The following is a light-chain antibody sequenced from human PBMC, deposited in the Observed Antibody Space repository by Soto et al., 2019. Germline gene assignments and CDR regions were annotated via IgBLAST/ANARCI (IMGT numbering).Light chain of an antibody. CDR3: QQRSHWPPISA. Sequence: EIVLTQSPATLSLSPGERATLSCRASKSVTSYFAWYQHKPGQAPRLLIYDTSNRAIGIPARFSGSGSGTDFTLTITSLEPEDSAVYNCQQRSHWPPISAFDGGTKVEIK. J-gene: IGKJ4*01. V-gene: IGKV3-11*01. CDR1: KSVTSY. CDR2: DTS.